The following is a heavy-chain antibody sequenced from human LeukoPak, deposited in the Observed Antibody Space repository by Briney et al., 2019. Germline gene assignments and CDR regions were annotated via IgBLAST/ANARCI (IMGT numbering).Heavy chain of an antibody. CDR1: GFTFSSYS. CDR3: AKLYYYGSGSYYPTDY. CDR2: ISSSSSYI. V-gene: IGHV3-21*01. D-gene: IGHD3-10*01. Sequence: PGGSLRLSCAASGFTFSSYSMNWVRQAPGKGLEWVSSISSSSSYIYYADSVKGRFTISRDNAKNTLYLQMNSLRAEDTAVYYCAKLYYYGSGSYYPTDYWGQGTLVTVSS. J-gene: IGHJ4*02.